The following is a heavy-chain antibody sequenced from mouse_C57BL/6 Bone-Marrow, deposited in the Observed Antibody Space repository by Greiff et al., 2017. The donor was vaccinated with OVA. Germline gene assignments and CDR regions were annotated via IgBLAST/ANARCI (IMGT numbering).Heavy chain of an antibody. CDR1: GFNFSSYA. CDR2: ISDGGSYT. CDR3: ARDGDYYSNYEGYFDY. Sequence: EVQLVESGGGLVKPGGSLKLSCAASGFNFSSYAMSWVRQTPEKRLEWVATISDGGSYTYYPDNVKGRFTLSRDNAKHNLYLQMSHLKSEDTAMSSCARDGDYYSNYEGYFDYWGQGTTLTVAS. V-gene: IGHV5-4*01. D-gene: IGHD2-5*01. J-gene: IGHJ2*01.